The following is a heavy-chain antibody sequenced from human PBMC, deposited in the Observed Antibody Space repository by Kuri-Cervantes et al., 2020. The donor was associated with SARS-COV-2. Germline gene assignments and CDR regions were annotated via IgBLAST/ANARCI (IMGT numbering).Heavy chain of an antibody. Sequence: ASVKVSCKVSGYTLTELSMHWVRKAPGKGLEWMGGFDPEDGETIYAQKLQGRVTMTTDTSTSTAYMELRSLRSDNTAVYYCARLVWLRASGGYDYWGQGTLVTVSS. CDR2: FDPEDGET. CDR1: GYTLTELS. J-gene: IGHJ4*02. V-gene: IGHV1-24*01. CDR3: ARLVWLRASGGYDY. D-gene: IGHD5-12*01.